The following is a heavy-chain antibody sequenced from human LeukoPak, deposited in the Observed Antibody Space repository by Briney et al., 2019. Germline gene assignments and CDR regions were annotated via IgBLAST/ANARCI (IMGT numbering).Heavy chain of an antibody. V-gene: IGHV3-66*01. D-gene: IGHD3-22*01. CDR2: IYSGGST. CDR3: ARGAYYDSSAYDY. Sequence: PGGSLRLSCAASGFTVSSNDMTWVRQAPGKGLEWVTVIYSGGSTYYADSVKGRFTISRDNSKNTVYLQMNSLRAEDTAVYYCARGAYYDSSAYDYWGQGALVTVPS. CDR1: GFTVSSND. J-gene: IGHJ4*02.